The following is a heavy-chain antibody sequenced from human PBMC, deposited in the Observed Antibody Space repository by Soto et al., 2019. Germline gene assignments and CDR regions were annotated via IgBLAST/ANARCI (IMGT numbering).Heavy chain of an antibody. V-gene: IGHV4-34*08. CDR3: ATSSTLKYVLDY. J-gene: IGHJ4*02. D-gene: IGHD2-2*01. CDR1: GRTFSGYY. CDR2: INHSGST. Sequence: SETLSLTSAVYGRTFSGYYWSWIRQPPGKGLECRGVINHSGSTTYNPSLKSRVTISVDTSKNQFSLTLSPVTAADTAVYYCATSSTLKYVLDYWGQGTLVTVCS.